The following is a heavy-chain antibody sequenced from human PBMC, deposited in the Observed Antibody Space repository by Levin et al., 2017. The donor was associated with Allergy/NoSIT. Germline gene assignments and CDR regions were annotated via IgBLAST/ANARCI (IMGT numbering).Heavy chain of an antibody. J-gene: IGHJ5*02. Sequence: GGSLRLSCAASGFTFSDYTMYWVRQTPGKGLEWLAVISHDGSGKIYTDSVKGRFTLSRDNSKNTLFLQMNSLGPEDTAVYYCARDILVSPGVPNGAHNRFDPWGQGTLVTVSS. D-gene: IGHD2-8*02. V-gene: IGHV3-30*04. CDR2: ISHDGSGK. CDR1: GFTFSDYT. CDR3: ARDILVSPGVPNGAHNRFDP.